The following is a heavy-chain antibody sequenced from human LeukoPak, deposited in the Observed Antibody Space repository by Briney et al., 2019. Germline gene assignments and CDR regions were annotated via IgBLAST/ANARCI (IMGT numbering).Heavy chain of an antibody. D-gene: IGHD6-13*01. J-gene: IGHJ1*01. CDR1: GFAFSSYS. CDR2: IDFTSRYI. Sequence: GGSLRLSCAASGFAFSSYSMNWVRQAPGKGLEWVSSIDFTSRYIYNADSVKGRFTTSRDNAKNSLDLQMNSLKVEDTAVYYCATPAAGPGAEYSLYWGQGTLVIVSS. V-gene: IGHV3-21*01. CDR3: ATPAAGPGAEYSLY.